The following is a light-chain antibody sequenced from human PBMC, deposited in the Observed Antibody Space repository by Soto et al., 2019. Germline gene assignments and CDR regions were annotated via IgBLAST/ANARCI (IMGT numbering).Light chain of an antibody. Sequence: QSVLTQPASVSGSPGQSITISCTGTTSDVGGYNYVSWYQQHPGKAPKLMIYEVTNRPSGVSNRFSGSKSANTASLTISGLQAEDEADYYCSSYTSSGTVVFGGGTQLTVL. CDR1: TSDVGGYNY. CDR3: SSYTSSGTVV. J-gene: IGLJ2*01. V-gene: IGLV2-14*01. CDR2: EVT.